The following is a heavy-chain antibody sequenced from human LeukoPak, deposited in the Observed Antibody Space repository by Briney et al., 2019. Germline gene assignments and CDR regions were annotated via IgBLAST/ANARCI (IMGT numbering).Heavy chain of an antibody. V-gene: IGHV1-18*01. Sequence: ASVKVSCKASGYTFTNYGISWVRQAPGQGLEWMGWISAYNGKTNYAQKLQGRVTMTTDTSTSTAYMELRSLRSDDTAVYYCARVTVVPAGIVRDFDYWGQGTLVTVSS. CDR3: ARVTVVPAGIVRDFDY. CDR1: GYTFTNYG. CDR2: ISAYNGKT. D-gene: IGHD2-2*01. J-gene: IGHJ4*02.